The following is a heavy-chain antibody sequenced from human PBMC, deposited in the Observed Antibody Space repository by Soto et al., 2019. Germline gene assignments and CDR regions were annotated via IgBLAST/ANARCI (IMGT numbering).Heavy chain of an antibody. J-gene: IGHJ3*02. V-gene: IGHV1-18*01. CDR3: AREEVNDFWSADAFDI. D-gene: IGHD3-3*01. CDR2: ISAYNGNT. CDR1: GHTFTSYG. Sequence: ASVKVSCKASGHTFTSYGISWVRQAPGQGLEWMGWISAYNGNTNYAQKLQGRVTMTTDTSTSTAYMELRSLRSDDTAVYYCAREEVNDFWSADAFDIWGQGTMVTVSS.